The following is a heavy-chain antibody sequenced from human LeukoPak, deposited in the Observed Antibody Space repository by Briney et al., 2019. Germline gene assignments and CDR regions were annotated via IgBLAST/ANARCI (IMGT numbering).Heavy chain of an antibody. CDR1: GFTFSSYA. D-gene: IGHD3-22*01. Sequence: GGSLRLSCAASGFTFSSYAMHWVRQAPGKGLEWVEVISYDGSNKYYADSVKGRFTISRDNSKNTLYLQMNSLRAEDTAVYYCARIHSLYYYDSSGYGAFDIWGPGTVVTVSS. CDR3: ARIHSLYYYDSSGYGAFDI. V-gene: IGHV3-30-3*01. CDR2: ISYDGSNK. J-gene: IGHJ3*02.